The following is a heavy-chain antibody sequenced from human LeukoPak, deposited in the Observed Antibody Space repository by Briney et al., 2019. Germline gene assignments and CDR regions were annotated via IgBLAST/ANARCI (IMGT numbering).Heavy chain of an antibody. J-gene: IGHJ4*02. Sequence: GGSLKLSCAASGFTFSRYTMNWVRQAPGKELEWISNIRSESSSTTYADSVKGRFTISRDNAKNSLYLQINSLRAEDTAVYYCVRDLNWAFDYWGQGTLVTVSS. V-gene: IGHV3-48*01. D-gene: IGHD3-16*01. CDR1: GFTFSRYT. CDR2: IRSESSST. CDR3: VRDLNWAFDY.